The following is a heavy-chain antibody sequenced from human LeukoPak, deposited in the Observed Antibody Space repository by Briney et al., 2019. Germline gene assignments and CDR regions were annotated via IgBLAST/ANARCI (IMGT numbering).Heavy chain of an antibody. J-gene: IGHJ4*02. CDR3: ASWWGYDSSGYEY. Sequence: SETLSLTCAVYGGSFSGYYWSWIRQPPGKGLEWIGEINHSGSTNYNPSLKSRVTISVDTSKNQFSLKLSSVTAADTAVYYCASWWGYDSSGYEYWGQGTLVTVSS. CDR2: INHSGST. D-gene: IGHD3-22*01. CDR1: GGSFSGYY. V-gene: IGHV4-34*01.